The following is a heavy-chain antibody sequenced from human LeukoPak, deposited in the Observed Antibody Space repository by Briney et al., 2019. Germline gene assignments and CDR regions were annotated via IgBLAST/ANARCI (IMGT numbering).Heavy chain of an antibody. Sequence: ASVKVSCKASGYTFTSYDINWARQATGQGLEWMGWMNPNSGNTGYAQKFQGRVTITRNTSISTAYMELSSLRSEDTAVYYCARGPLYKYFFDYWGQGTLVTVSS. V-gene: IGHV1-8*03. J-gene: IGHJ4*02. CDR2: MNPNSGNT. D-gene: IGHD1-14*01. CDR1: GYTFTSYD. CDR3: ARGPLYKYFFDY.